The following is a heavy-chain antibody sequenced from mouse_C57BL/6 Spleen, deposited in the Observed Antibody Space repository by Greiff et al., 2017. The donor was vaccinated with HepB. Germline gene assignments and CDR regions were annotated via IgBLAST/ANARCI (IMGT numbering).Heavy chain of an antibody. Sequence: VQLQQPGAELVRPGTSVKLSCKASGYTFTSYWMHWVKQRPGQGLEWIGVIDPSDSYTNYNQKFKGKATLTVDTSSSTAYMQLSSLTSEDSAVYYCARGGYHVTHYWGQGTTLTVSS. V-gene: IGHV1-59*01. CDR1: GYTFTSYW. J-gene: IGHJ2*01. CDR3: ARGGYHVTHY. D-gene: IGHD2-2*01. CDR2: IDPSDSYT.